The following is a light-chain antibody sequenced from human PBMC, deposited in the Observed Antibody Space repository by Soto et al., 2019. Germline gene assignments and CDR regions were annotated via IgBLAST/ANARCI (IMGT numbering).Light chain of an antibody. CDR2: DTS. J-gene: IGKJ1*01. CDR1: QSVTSNY. CDR3: QQYGTSPQT. Sequence: ELGLTQSPGTLSLSTGERATLSCRASQSVTSNYLAWYQQKPGQAPGLLIYDTSTRASGVPDRFSGSGSGTEFTLTISRLEPEDFAVYYCQQYGTSPQTFGQGTKVDIK. V-gene: IGKV3-20*01.